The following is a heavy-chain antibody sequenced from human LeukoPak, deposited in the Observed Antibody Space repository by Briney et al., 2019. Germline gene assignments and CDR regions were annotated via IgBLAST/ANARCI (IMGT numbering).Heavy chain of an antibody. Sequence: ASVKVSCKTSGYTFTDYYIHWVRQAPGQGLEWMGWINPKSGATDFAQKFQGRITLTRDTSITTAHMEMNRLTSDDAAVYFCTIDEWELPGYWGQGTRVTV. V-gene: IGHV1-2*02. J-gene: IGHJ4*02. D-gene: IGHD1-26*01. CDR2: INPKSGAT. CDR1: GYTFTDYY. CDR3: TIDEWELPGY.